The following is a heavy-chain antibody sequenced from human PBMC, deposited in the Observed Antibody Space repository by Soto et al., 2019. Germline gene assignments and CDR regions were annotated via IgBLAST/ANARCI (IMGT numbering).Heavy chain of an antibody. CDR1: GFTFSSYG. CDR2: ISYDGSNK. CDR3: AIDRCTGWVYYCYGMDV. D-gene: IGHD6-19*01. Sequence: GGSLILSCAASGFTFSSYGMHWVRQAPGEGLEWVAVISYDGSNKYYADSVKGRFTISRDNSKNTLYLQMNSLRAEDTAVYYCAIDRCTGWVYYCYGMDVWGQGSTVTVSS. J-gene: IGHJ6*02. V-gene: IGHV3-30*03.